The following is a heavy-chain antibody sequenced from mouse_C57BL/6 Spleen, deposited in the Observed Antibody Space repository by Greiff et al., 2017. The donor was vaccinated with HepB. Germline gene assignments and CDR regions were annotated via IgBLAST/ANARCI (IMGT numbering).Heavy chain of an antibody. J-gene: IGHJ1*03. CDR1: GYTFTDYE. Sequence: QVQLQQSGAQLVRPGASVTLSCKASGYTFTDYEMHWVKQTPVHGLEWIGAIDPETGGTAYNQKFKGKAILTADKSSSTAYMELRSLTSVDSAVYYCTIRVWYFDVWGTGTTVTVSS. V-gene: IGHV1-15*01. CDR2: IDPETGGT. CDR3: TIRVWYFDV.